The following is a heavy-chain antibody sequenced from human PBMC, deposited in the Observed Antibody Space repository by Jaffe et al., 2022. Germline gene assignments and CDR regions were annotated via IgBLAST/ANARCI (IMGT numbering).Heavy chain of an antibody. Sequence: EVQLVESGGGLVQPGGSLRLSCAASGFTFSSYWMSWVRQAPGKGLEWVANIKQDGSEKYYVDSVKGRFTISRDNAKNSLYLQMNSLRAEDTAVYYCARDLPVTYYDFWSGFPNWFDPWGQGTLVTVSS. CDR2: IKQDGSEK. D-gene: IGHD3-3*01. CDR1: GFTFSSYW. CDR3: ARDLPVTYYDFWSGFPNWFDP. J-gene: IGHJ5*02. V-gene: IGHV3-7*01.